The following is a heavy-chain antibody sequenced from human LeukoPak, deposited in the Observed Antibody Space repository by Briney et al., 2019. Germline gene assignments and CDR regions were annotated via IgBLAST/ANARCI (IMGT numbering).Heavy chain of an antibody. CDR3: ARGPHYDYVWGSYRTTGIDY. V-gene: IGHV1-8*01. CDR1: GYTFTSYD. CDR2: MNPNSGNT. D-gene: IGHD3-16*02. Sequence: ASVKVSCKASGYTFTSYDINWVRQATGQGLEWMGWMNPNSGNTGYAQKFQGRVTMTRNTSISTAYMELSSLRSEDTAVYYCARGPHYDYVWGSYRTTGIDYWGQGTLVTVST. J-gene: IGHJ4*02.